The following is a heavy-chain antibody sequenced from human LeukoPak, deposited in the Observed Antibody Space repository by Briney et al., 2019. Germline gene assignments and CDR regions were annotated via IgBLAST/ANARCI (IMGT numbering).Heavy chain of an antibody. D-gene: IGHD2-21*02. V-gene: IGHV1-2*02. CDR3: ARVDGGDGYYFDY. J-gene: IGHJ4*02. Sequence: ASVKVSCKASGYTFTGYYMHWVRQAPGQGLEWMGWINPNSGGTNYAQKFQGRVIMTLDTSISTAYMELSGLRSDDTAIYYCARVDGGDGYYFDYWGQGTLVTVSS. CDR2: INPNSGGT. CDR1: GYTFTGYY.